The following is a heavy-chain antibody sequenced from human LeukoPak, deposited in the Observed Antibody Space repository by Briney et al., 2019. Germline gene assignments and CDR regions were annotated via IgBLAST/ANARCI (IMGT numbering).Heavy chain of an antibody. D-gene: IGHD3-10*01. J-gene: IGHJ6*02. CDR2: INADGSSA. V-gene: IGHV3-74*01. CDR1: GFTLSNYW. CDR3: ARDYGRSRDYGMDV. Sequence: GGSLRLSCAASGFTLSNYWMHWVRHAPRKGLVWVSRINADGSSASYADSVKGRFTISRDNAKNTLYLQMNSLRAEDTAMYYCARDYGRSRDYGMDVWGQGTTVTVSS.